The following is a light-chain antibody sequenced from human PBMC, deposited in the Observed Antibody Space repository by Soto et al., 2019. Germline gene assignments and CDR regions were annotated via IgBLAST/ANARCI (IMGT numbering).Light chain of an antibody. CDR3: AAWDDSLSGVV. CDR1: SSNIGSNY. J-gene: IGLJ2*01. CDR2: RNS. Sequence: VLTQPPSASGTPGQRVTISCSGSSSNIGSNYVYWYQQLPGTAPKLLIYRNSQRPSGVPDRFSGSKSGTSASLAISGLRSEDEADYYCAAWDDSLSGVVFGGGTQLTVL. V-gene: IGLV1-47*01.